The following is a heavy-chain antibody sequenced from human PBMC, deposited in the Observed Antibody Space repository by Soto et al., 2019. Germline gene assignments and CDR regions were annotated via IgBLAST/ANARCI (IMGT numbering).Heavy chain of an antibody. V-gene: IGHV3-30*18. Sequence: QVQLVESGGGVVQPGGSMRLSCAASGFTFSFYGMHWVRQAPGKGLEWVAVISYDGSNKYYADSVKGRFTISRDNSKNTLYLLRSRLGAQDTAVYYGTKDRRQGGRGAINICGNGTIVPVAS. CDR1: GFTFSFYG. D-gene: IGHD3-10*01. CDR3: TKDRRQGGRGAINI. CDR2: ISYDGSNK. J-gene: IGHJ3*02.